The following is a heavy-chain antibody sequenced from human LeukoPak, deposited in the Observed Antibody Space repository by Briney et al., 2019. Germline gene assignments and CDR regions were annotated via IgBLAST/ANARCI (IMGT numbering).Heavy chain of an antibody. V-gene: IGHV4-59*01. CDR2: ISYSGTT. Sequence: SETLSLTCPVSDYSIRNYFWSWIRQPPGKGLEWIGYISYSGTTNYNPSLKSRVTISVDTSNNQLSLKLPSVTAADTAVYYCARGFSSRGVDYFDYWGQGTLVTVSS. D-gene: IGHD6-13*01. CDR3: ARGFSSRGVDYFDY. J-gene: IGHJ4*02. CDR1: DYSIRNYF.